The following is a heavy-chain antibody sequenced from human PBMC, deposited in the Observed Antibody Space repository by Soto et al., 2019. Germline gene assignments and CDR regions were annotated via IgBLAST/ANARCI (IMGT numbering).Heavy chain of an antibody. D-gene: IGHD2-15*01. CDR2: ISSSSSTI. CDR1: GFTFSSYS. CDR3: ARERIVVVVAATNGMDV. Sequence: GSLRLSCAASGFTFSSYSMNWVRQAPGKGLEWVSYISSSSSTIYYADSVKGRFTISRDNAKNSLYLQMNSLRDEDTAVYYCARERIVVVVAATNGMDVWGQGTTVTVSS. J-gene: IGHJ6*02. V-gene: IGHV3-48*02.